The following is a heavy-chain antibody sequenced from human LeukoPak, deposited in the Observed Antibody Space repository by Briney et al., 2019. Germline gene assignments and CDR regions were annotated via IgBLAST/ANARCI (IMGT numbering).Heavy chain of an antibody. Sequence: ASVKVSRKTSGYTFTGYYMHWVRQAPGQGLEWMGWINPTSGATNYAQKFQGRVTMTRDTSISTAYMALSRLRSDDTAVYYCARYPPDCKTTDCRPGDWFDPWGQGTLVTVSP. D-gene: IGHD2/OR15-2a*01. J-gene: IGHJ5*02. CDR3: ARYPPDCKTTDCRPGDWFDP. V-gene: IGHV1-2*02. CDR1: GYTFTGYY. CDR2: INPTSGAT.